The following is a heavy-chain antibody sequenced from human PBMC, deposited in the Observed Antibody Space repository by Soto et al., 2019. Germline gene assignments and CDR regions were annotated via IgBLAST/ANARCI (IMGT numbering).Heavy chain of an antibody. Sequence: PGGSLRLSGAASGFIFRSFVMHWVRQAPGKGLEWVALISNDETNTYYADSVKGRFTVSRDNSRKILYVEMNSLRPEDTAVYFCARGTTYGYFDSWGQGTLVTVSS. CDR1: GFIFRSFV. V-gene: IGHV3-30-3*01. D-gene: IGHD1-1*01. CDR2: ISNDETNT. CDR3: ARGTTYGYFDS. J-gene: IGHJ4*02.